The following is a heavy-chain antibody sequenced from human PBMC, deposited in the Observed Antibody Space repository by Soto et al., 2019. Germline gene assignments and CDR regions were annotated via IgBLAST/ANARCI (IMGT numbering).Heavy chain of an antibody. V-gene: IGHV3-48*02. J-gene: IGHJ6*02. CDR3: ARESWNKGSGSYPIYYYHGMYV. D-gene: IGHD3-10*01. Sequence: GGSLRLSCSASVFTFSSYSMNWVRQAPGKGLEWVSYISSSSSTIYYADSVKGRFTISRDNAKNSLYLQMNSLRDEDTAVYYCARESWNKGSGSYPIYYYHGMYVSVQEKPATGS. CDR2: ISSSSSTI. CDR1: VFTFSSYS.